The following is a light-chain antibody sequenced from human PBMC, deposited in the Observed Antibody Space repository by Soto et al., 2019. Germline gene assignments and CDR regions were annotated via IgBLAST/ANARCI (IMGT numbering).Light chain of an antibody. J-gene: IGKJ1*01. CDR3: QQYGTSPRT. Sequence: ENVLTQSPDTLSLSPGEGATLSCRASQSVSSTYLAWYQQKPGQAPRLLIYGASSRATGIPDRFSGSGSGTDFTLTISRLEPEDFAVYYCQQYGTSPRTFGQGTKVEIK. CDR1: QSVSSTY. CDR2: GAS. V-gene: IGKV3-20*01.